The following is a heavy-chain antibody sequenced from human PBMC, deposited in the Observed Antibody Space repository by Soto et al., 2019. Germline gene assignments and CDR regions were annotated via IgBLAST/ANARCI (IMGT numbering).Heavy chain of an antibody. CDR1: GGSISSYY. CDR3: ARHVGIVDTISP. CDR2: IYYSGST. D-gene: IGHD5-12*01. V-gene: IGHV4-59*08. Sequence: TSETLSLTCTVSGGSISSYYWSWIRQPPGKGLEWIGYIYYSGSTNYNPSLKSRVTISVDTSKNQFSLKLSSVTAADTAGYYCARHVGIVDTISPWGQETLVTVSS. J-gene: IGHJ5*02.